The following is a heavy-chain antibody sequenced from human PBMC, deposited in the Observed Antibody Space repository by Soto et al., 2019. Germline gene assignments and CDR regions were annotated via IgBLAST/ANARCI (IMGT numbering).Heavy chain of an antibody. J-gene: IGHJ4*02. CDR2: ISSSSSYI. CDR3: AREGGTTVAPYYFDY. V-gene: IGHV3-21*01. CDR1: GFTFSSYS. D-gene: IGHD4-17*01. Sequence: GGSLRLSCAASGFTFSSYSMNWVRQAPGKGLEWVSSISSSSSYIYYADSVKGRFTISRDNAKNSLYLQMNSLRAEDTAVYYCAREGGTTVAPYYFDYWGQGTLVTVSS.